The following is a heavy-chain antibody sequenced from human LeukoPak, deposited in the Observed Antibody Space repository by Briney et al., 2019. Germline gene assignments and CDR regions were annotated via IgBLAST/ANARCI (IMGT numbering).Heavy chain of an antibody. CDR2: TYYSGST. Sequence: PSETLSLTCTVSGGSISSSSHYWGWIRQPPGKGLEWIGSTYYSGSTYYNTSLKSRVTISGDTSKNQFSLKLSSVTAADTAVYYCARAHRVWGYYYFDYWGQGTQVTVSS. D-gene: IGHD3-16*01. CDR1: GGSISSSSHY. V-gene: IGHV4-39*07. J-gene: IGHJ4*02. CDR3: ARAHRVWGYYYFDY.